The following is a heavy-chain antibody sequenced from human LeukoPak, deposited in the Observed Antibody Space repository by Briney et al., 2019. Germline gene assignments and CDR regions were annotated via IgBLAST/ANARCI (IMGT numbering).Heavy chain of an antibody. CDR3: ARHWGPEYYYGSGSYDY. V-gene: IGHV4-4*07. CDR1: GGSISSYY. CDR2: IYTSGST. Sequence: SETLSLTCTVSGGSISSYYWSWIRQPAGKGLEWIGRIYTSGSTNYNPSLKSRVTISVDTSKNQFSLKLSSVTAADTAVYYCARHWGPEYYYGSGSYDYWGQGTLVTVSS. D-gene: IGHD3-10*01. J-gene: IGHJ4*02.